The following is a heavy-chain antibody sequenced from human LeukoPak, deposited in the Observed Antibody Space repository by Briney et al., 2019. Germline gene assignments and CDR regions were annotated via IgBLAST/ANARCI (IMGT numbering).Heavy chain of an antibody. D-gene: IGHD3-22*01. CDR2: MNPNSGNT. Sequence: ASVKVSCKASGYTFTSYDINWVRQATGQGLEWMGWMNPNSGNTGYAQKFQGRVTMTRNTSISTAYMELSSLRSEDTAVYYCAREGGVDMIVVVITTGWFDPWGQGTLVTVSS. V-gene: IGHV1-8*01. J-gene: IGHJ5*02. CDR3: AREGGVDMIVVVITTGWFDP. CDR1: GYTFTSYD.